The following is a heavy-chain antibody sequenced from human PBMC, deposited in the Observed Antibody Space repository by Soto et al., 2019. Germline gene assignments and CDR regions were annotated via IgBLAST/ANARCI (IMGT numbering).Heavy chain of an antibody. CDR3: ARTHWVSGTGY. CDR1: GGSMTGYF. Sequence: QVQLQESGPGLVKPSETLSFTCTVSGGSMTGYFWSWIRQPTGKALEWIGHVYNSGNTDYNPSLASRITMAVDTSKRPFSLKVKSVTAADTDVYYCARTHWVSGTGYWGQGILVTVSS. J-gene: IGHJ4*02. V-gene: IGHV4-59*01. CDR2: VYNSGNT. D-gene: IGHD6-19*01.